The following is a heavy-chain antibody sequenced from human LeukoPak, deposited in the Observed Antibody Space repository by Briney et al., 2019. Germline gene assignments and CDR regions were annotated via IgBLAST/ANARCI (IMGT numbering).Heavy chain of an antibody. V-gene: IGHV3-21*01. CDR1: GGTFSSYS. J-gene: IGHJ6*02. CDR3: ARHLSSGTRRFYGMDV. CDR2: VSRSSSGI. Sequence: GGSLRLSCAASGGTFSSYSMNWVRQAPGKGLEWVSAVSRSSSGIYYVDSVKGRCTVSRDNAKNSLYLQMTSPRPEDTAVYYCARHLSSGTRRFYGMDVWGQGPTVPVSS. D-gene: IGHD5-18*01.